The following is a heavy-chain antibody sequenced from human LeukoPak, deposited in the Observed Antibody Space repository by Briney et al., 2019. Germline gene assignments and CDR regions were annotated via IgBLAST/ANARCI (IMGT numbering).Heavy chain of an antibody. D-gene: IGHD1-1*01. V-gene: IGHV3-53*01. Sequence: PGGSLRLSCAASGFTVSSNYMSWVRQAPGKGLEWVSVIYSGGSTYYADSVKGRFTISRDNSKNTLYLQMNSLRAEDTAVYYCATTTHQLERLAPLDYWGQGTLVTVSS. CDR2: IYSGGST. CDR1: GFTVSSNY. J-gene: IGHJ4*02. CDR3: ATTTHQLERLAPLDY.